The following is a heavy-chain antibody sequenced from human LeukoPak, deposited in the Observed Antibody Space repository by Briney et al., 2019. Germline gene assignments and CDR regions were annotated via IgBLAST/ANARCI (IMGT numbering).Heavy chain of an antibody. J-gene: IGHJ4*02. CDR1: GFTFSNYE. D-gene: IGHD3-9*01. Sequence: GGSLRLSCAASGFTFSNYEMNWVRQAPGKGLEWVLYITSSGSSMYYADSVKGRFTIFRDNAKNSLYLQMNSLRAEDTAVYYCALGYDILTGRFDYWGQGTLVTVSS. CDR3: ALGYDILTGRFDY. V-gene: IGHV3-48*03. CDR2: ITSSGSSM.